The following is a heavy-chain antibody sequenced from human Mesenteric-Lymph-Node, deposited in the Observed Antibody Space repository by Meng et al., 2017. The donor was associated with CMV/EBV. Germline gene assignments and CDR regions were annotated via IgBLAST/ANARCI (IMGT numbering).Heavy chain of an antibody. D-gene: IGHD4-11*01. Sequence: SETLSLTCTVSGGSSSRGYYGCWSRQPPGKGMERIWSIYRSGSTYYNPSLKSRVTISVDTSKHQFSLKLTSVTAADTAVYYCARDATTRFDYWGQGTLVTVSS. CDR1: GGSSSRGYY. CDR2: IYRSGST. J-gene: IGHJ4*02. CDR3: ARDATTRFDY. V-gene: IGHV4-38-2*02.